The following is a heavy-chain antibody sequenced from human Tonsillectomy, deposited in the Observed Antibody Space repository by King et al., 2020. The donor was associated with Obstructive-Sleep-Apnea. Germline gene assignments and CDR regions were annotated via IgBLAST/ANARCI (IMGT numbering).Heavy chain of an antibody. CDR2: IKQDGSGE. CDR1: GFTFSSYW. Sequence: VQLVESGGGLVQPGGSLRLSCAASGFTFSSYWMSWVRQAPGKGLEGVANIKQDGSGEYYVDSVKGRFPIARDNAKNSLYLQMNSLRAEDTAVYYCARGRDIVVVVAATPYYFDYWGQGTLVTASS. D-gene: IGHD2-15*01. CDR3: ARGRDIVVVVAATPYYFDY. J-gene: IGHJ4*02. V-gene: IGHV3-7*01.